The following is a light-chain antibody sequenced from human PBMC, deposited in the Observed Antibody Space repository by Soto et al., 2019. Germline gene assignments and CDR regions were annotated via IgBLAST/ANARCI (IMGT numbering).Light chain of an antibody. CDR1: SSDVGAYNS. CDR2: DVN. Sequence: QSVLTQPRSVSGSPGQSVTISCTGTSSDVGAYNSVSWYQQHPGKAPKLMIYDVNKRPSGVPDRFSGSKSGNAASLTISGLQAEDEADYYCCSYAGDYIYVFGTGTKVTVL. J-gene: IGLJ1*01. CDR3: CSYAGDYIYV. V-gene: IGLV2-11*01.